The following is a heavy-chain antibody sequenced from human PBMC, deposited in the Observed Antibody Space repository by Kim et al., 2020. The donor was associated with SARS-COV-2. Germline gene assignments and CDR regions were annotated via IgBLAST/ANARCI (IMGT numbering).Heavy chain of an antibody. Sequence: GGSLRLSCAASGFTFSSYAMHWVRQAPGKGLEWVAVISYDGSNKYYADSVKGRFTISRDNSKNTLYLQMNSLRAEDTAVYYCARDGLLTAVPGHGLLGY. D-gene: IGHD6-19*01. CDR1: GFTFSSYA. V-gene: IGHV3-30*04. J-gene: IGHJ2*01. CDR2: ISYDGSNK. CDR3: ARDGLLTAVPGHGLLGY.